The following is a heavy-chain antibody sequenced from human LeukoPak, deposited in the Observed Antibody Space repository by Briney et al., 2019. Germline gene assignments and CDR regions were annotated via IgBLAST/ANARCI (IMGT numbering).Heavy chain of an antibody. CDR3: ARDGSGYYDTSGYRN. D-gene: IGHD3-22*01. J-gene: IGHJ4*02. Sequence: SQTLSLTCTVSGAPINSGSYYWSWIRQPAGKGLEWIGRIYTSGSTDYNPSLKSRVTISIDTSKNQFSLKLSSVTAADTAVYYCARDGSGYYDTSGYRNWGQGTLVTVSS. CDR1: GAPINSGSYY. V-gene: IGHV4-61*02. CDR2: IYTSGST.